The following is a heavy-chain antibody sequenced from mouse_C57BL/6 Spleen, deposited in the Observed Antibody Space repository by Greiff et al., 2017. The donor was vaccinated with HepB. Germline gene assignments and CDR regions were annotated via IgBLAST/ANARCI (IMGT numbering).Heavy chain of an antibody. CDR2: IDPSDSET. CDR3: ARSYYGSSLHYYAMDY. CDR1: GYTFTSYW. J-gene: IGHJ4*01. V-gene: IGHV1-52*01. Sequence: QVQLQQSGAELVRPGSSVKLSCKASGYTFTSYWMHWVKQRPIQGLEWIGNIDPSDSETHYNQKFKDKATLTVDKSSSTAYMQLSSLTSEDSAVYYCARSYYGSSLHYYAMDYWGQGTSVTVSS. D-gene: IGHD1-1*01.